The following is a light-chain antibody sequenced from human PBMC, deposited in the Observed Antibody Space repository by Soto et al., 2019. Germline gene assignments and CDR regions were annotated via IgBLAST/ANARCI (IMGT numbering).Light chain of an antibody. CDR3: QQYTGQPTT. CDR2: GAS. CDR1: QRVSSN. V-gene: IGKV3D-15*01. J-gene: IGKJ5*01. Sequence: EIVMTQSPATLSVSPGKRATLSCRASQRVSSNLDWYQQKPVKAPRLLIYGASSRAAGIPERLSGSGYGTDFTLTITRIETEDSAVYFCQQYTGQPTTFGQGTRLEIK.